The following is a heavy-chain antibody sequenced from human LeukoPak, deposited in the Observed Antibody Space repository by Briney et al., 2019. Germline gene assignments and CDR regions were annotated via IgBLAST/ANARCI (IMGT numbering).Heavy chain of an antibody. Sequence: SETLSLTCTVSGYSISSGYYWGWIRQPPGKGLEWIGSIYHSGSTCYNPSLKSRVTISVDTSKNQFSLKLSSVTAADTAVYYCARPIVPPLTYYYYYMDVWGKGTTVTVSS. J-gene: IGHJ6*03. CDR3: ARPIVPPLTYYYYYMDV. D-gene: IGHD2-15*01. CDR2: IYHSGST. V-gene: IGHV4-38-2*02. CDR1: GYSISSGYY.